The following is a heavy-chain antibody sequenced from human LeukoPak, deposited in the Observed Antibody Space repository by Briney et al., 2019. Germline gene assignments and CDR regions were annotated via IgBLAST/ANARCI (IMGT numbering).Heavy chain of an antibody. D-gene: IGHD3-10*01. CDR3: ARARGQLWFGEPSPFDY. V-gene: IGHV3-21*01. CDR1: GFTFSSCS. CDR2: ISSSSSYI. J-gene: IGHJ4*02. Sequence: PGGSLTLSCAASGFTFSSCSMNWVRQAPGKGLEWVSSISSSSSYIYYADSVKGRFTISRDNAKNSLYLQMNSLRAEDTAVYYCARARGQLWFGEPSPFDYWGQGTLVTVSS.